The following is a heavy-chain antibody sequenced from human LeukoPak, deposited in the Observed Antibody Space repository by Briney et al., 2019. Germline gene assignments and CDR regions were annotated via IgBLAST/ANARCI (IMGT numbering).Heavy chain of an antibody. Sequence: GASVKVSFKASGYTFTGYYMHWVRQAPGQGLEWMGRINPNSGGTNYAQKFQGRVTMTRDTSISTAYMELGRLRSDDTAVYYCARELAARLGSDYWGQGTLVTVSS. D-gene: IGHD6-6*01. CDR1: GYTFTGYY. J-gene: IGHJ4*02. V-gene: IGHV1-2*06. CDR2: INPNSGGT. CDR3: ARELAARLGSDY.